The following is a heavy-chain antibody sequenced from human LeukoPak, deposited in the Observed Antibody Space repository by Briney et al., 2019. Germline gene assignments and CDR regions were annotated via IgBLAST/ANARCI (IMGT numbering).Heavy chain of an antibody. D-gene: IGHD3-22*01. CDR2: IGNDGRMM. CDR3: ARDASHFDSSGYFHNYYYGMDV. J-gene: IGHJ6*02. Sequence: GWSLRLSCAASGFTLSSHPMNWVRQAPGKGLEWVSYIGNDGRMMYYADSVKGRFTISRDSAKNSVYLQMNSLGADDTAVYYCARDASHFDSSGYFHNYYYGMDVWGQGTTVSVSS. V-gene: IGHV3-48*03. CDR1: GFTLSSHP.